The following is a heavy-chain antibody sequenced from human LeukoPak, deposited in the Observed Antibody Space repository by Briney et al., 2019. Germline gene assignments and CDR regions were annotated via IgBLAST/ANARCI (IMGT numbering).Heavy chain of an antibody. V-gene: IGHV4-39*07. J-gene: IGHJ6*03. D-gene: IGHD3-22*01. Sequence: PSETLSPTCTVSGGSISSSSYYWGWIRQPPGKGLEWIGSIYHSGSTYDNPSLKGRVTISVDTSKNQFSLKLRSVTAADTAVYYCARDKRDYYDSSGYSPGYYYYMDVWGKGTTVTVSS. CDR3: ARDKRDYYDSSGYSPGYYYYMDV. CDR2: IYHSGST. CDR1: GGSISSSSYY.